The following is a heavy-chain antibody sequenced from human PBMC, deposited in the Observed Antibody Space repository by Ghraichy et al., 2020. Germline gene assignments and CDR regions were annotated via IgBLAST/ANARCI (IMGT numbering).Heavy chain of an antibody. CDR3: ASPDYGDSLYSTFYYYYGMDV. V-gene: IGHV1-69*13. CDR2: IIPIFGTA. D-gene: IGHD4-17*01. Sequence: SVKVSCKASGGTFSSYAISWVRQAPGQGLEWMGGIIPIFGTANYAQKFQGRVTITADESTSTAYMELSSLRSEDTAVYYCASPDYGDSLYSTFYYYYGMDVWGQGTTVTVSS. CDR1: GGTFSSYA. J-gene: IGHJ6*02.